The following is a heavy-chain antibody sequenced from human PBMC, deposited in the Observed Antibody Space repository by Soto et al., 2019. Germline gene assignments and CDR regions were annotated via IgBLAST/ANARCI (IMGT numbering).Heavy chain of an antibody. D-gene: IGHD6-19*01. CDR1: GFTFSSYG. CDR3: ARDAERVAGPFDY. J-gene: IGHJ4*02. Sequence: QVQLVESGGGVVQPGRSLRLSCAASGFTFSSYGMHWVRQAPGKGLEWVAVIWYDGSNKYYADSVKGRFTISRDNSKNTLYLQMNSRRAEDTAVYYCARDAERVAGPFDYRGQGTLVTVSS. V-gene: IGHV3-33*01. CDR2: IWYDGSNK.